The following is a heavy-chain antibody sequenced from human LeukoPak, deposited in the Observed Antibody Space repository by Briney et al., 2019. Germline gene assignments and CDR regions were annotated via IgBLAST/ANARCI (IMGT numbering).Heavy chain of an antibody. V-gene: IGHV3-48*04. CDR2: ISSSGSTI. J-gene: IGHJ6*04. Sequence: HTGGSLRLSCAASGFTFSNAWMNWVRQAPGKGLEWVSYISSSGSTIYYADSVKGRFTISRDNAKNSLYLQMNSLRAEDTAIYYCAELGITMIGGVWGKGTTVTISS. CDR3: AELGITMIGGV. D-gene: IGHD3-10*02. CDR1: GFTFSNAW.